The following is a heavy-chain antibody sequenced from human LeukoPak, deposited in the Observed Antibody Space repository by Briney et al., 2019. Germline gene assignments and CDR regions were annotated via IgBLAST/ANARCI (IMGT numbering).Heavy chain of an antibody. V-gene: IGHV4-59*01. CDR2: IYYSGST. Sequence: SETLSLTCTVPGGSISSYYWSWIRQPPGKGLEWIGFIYYSGSTNYNPSLKSRVTISVDTSKNQFSLKLNSVTAADTAVYYCARESPGPWGQGTLVTVSS. CDR3: ARESPGP. D-gene: IGHD2-8*02. J-gene: IGHJ5*02. CDR1: GGSISSYY.